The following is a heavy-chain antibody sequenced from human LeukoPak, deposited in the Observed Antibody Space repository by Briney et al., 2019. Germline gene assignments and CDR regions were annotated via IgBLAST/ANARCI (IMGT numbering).Heavy chain of an antibody. J-gene: IGHJ1*01. CDR1: GYTFTIYG. CDR3: ARGPPVKATGYFQH. V-gene: IGHV1-18*01. D-gene: IGHD4-17*01. Sequence: ASVTVSFRASGYTFTIYGISWVRQAPGQGMGWMGWISAYNGNTNYAQKLPVTVTMTTDTSTSTAYMELRSLRSDDTAVYYCARGPPVKATGYFQHWGQGTLVTVSS. CDR2: ISAYNGNT.